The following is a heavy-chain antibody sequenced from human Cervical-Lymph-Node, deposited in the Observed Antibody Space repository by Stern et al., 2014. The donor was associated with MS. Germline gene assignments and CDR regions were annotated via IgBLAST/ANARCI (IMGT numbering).Heavy chain of an antibody. J-gene: IGHJ5*02. CDR1: GGTFSTYS. CDR3: AFGGRSGYPKHFDP. V-gene: IGHV1-69*01. CDR2: ITPIFATA. D-gene: IGHD5-12*01. Sequence: VQLVPSGAEVKKPGSSVKVSCKASGGTFSTYSISWVRQAPGQGLEWMGGITPIFATANYAQKFHGRVTITADDSTSTAYMELSSLRSEDTAVYYCAFGGRSGYPKHFDPWGQGTVVTVSS.